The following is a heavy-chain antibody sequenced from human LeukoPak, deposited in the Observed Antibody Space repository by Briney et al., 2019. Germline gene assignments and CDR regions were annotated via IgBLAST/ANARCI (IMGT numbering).Heavy chain of an antibody. V-gene: IGHV3-74*03. D-gene: IGHD4-17*01. CDR1: GFTLGNYW. Sequence: GGSLRLSCAASGFTLGNYWMHWVRQAPGKGLVWVSRGDGDGSHSTYADSVKGRFTISRDNAKNTLYLQMNRLTGEDAAVYYCAYSDHFDTWGQGTLVTVSS. J-gene: IGHJ4*02. CDR3: AYSDHFDT. CDR2: GDGDGSHS.